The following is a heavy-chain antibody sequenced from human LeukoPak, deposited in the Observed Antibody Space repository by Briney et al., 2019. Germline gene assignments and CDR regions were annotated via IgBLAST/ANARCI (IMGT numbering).Heavy chain of an antibody. V-gene: IGHV4-59*08. CDR2: IYYSGST. D-gene: IGHD6-13*01. Sequence: SETLSLTCTVSGGSINSYYWSWIRQPPGRGLEWIGYIYYSGSTNYNPSVKSRVTISVDTSKNQFSLKLSPVTAADTAVYYCARHRGGSSSWYILDYWGQGTLVTVSS. J-gene: IGHJ4*02. CDR3: ARHRGGSSSWYILDY. CDR1: GGSINSYY.